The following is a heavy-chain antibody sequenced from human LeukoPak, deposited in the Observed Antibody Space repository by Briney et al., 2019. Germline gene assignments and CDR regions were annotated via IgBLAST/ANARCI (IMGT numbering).Heavy chain of an antibody. V-gene: IGHV3-23*01. CDR2: ITGSGGNT. D-gene: IGHD3-9*01. CDR1: GFTFSNYA. Sequence: GRSLRLSCAASGFTFSNYAMSWVRQAPGKGLEWVSAITGSGGNTYYADSVKGRFTISRDNSKNTVFLQMNSLRAEDTAVYYCAKWGDYDVLTGYYVSDYWGQGTLVTVSS. J-gene: IGHJ4*02. CDR3: AKWGDYDVLTGYYVSDY.